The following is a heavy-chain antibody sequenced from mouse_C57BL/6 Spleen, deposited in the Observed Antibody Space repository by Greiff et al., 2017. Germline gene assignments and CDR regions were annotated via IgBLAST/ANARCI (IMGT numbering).Heavy chain of an antibody. V-gene: IGHV5-12*01. CDR3: ARHAAQASAYYAMDY. Sequence: EVKLVESGGGLVQPGGSLKLSCAASGFTFSDYYMYWVRQTPEKRLEWVAYISNGGGSTYYPDTVKGRFTISRDNAKNTLYLQMSRLKSEDTAMYYCARHAAQASAYYAMDYWGQGTSVTVSS. D-gene: IGHD3-2*02. CDR2: ISNGGGST. CDR1: GFTFSDYY. J-gene: IGHJ4*01.